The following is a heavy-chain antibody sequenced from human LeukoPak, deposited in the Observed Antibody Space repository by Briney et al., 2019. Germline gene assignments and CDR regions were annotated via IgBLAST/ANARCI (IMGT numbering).Heavy chain of an antibody. D-gene: IGHD2-21*02. V-gene: IGHV4-31*03. CDR2: IYYGGST. CDR3: ARESGVTHYYYGMDV. J-gene: IGHJ6*04. CDR1: GGSISSGGYY. Sequence: SQTLSLTCTVSGGSISSGGYYWSWIRQHPGNGLEWIGYIYYGGSTYYNPSLKSRVTISVDTSKNQFSLKLSSVTAADTAVYYCARESGVTHYYYGMDVWGKGTTVTVSS.